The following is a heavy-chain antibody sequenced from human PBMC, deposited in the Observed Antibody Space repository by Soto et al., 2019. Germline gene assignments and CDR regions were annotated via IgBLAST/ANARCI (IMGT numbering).Heavy chain of an antibody. D-gene: IGHD3-10*01. CDR3: ARGSIWFGELSYYYYYYMDV. CDR1: GGSISSYY. V-gene: IGHV4-59*01. Sequence: SETLSLTCTVSGGSISSYYWSWIRQPPGKGLEWIGYIYYSGSTNYNPSLKSRVTISVDTSKNQFSLKLSSVTAADTAVYYCARGSIWFGELSYYYYYYMDVWGKGTTVTVSS. CDR2: IYYSGST. J-gene: IGHJ6*03.